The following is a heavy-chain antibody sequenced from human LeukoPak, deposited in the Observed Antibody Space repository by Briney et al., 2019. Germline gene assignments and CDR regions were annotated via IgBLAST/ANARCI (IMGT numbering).Heavy chain of an antibody. J-gene: IGHJ4*02. D-gene: IGHD4-17*01. Sequence: ASVKVSCKASGGTLSSYAISWVRQAPGQGLEWMGIINPSGGSTNYAQKLQGRVTMTTDTSTSTAYMELRSLRSDDTAVYYCARDGYGDPGGYWGQGTLVTVSS. CDR2: INPSGGST. V-gene: IGHV1-18*01. CDR3: ARDGYGDPGGY. CDR1: GGTLSSYA.